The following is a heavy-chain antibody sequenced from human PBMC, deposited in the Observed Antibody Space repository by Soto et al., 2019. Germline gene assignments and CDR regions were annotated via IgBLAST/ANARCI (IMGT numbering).Heavy chain of an antibody. V-gene: IGHV3-7*05. CDR2: IKQDGSEK. CDR3: ARGVGTSMIVVLDYYYGMDV. Sequence: GSLRLSCAASGFTFSSYWMSWVRQAPGKGLEWVANIKQDGSEKYYVDSVKGRFTISRDNAKNSLYLQMNSLRAEDTAVYYCARGVGTSMIVVLDYYYGMDVWGQGTTVTVSS. D-gene: IGHD3-22*01. J-gene: IGHJ6*02. CDR1: GFTFSSYW.